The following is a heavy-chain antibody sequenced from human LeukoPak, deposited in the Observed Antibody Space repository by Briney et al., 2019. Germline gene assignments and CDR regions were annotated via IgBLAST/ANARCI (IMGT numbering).Heavy chain of an antibody. J-gene: IGHJ4*02. CDR1: GYSFTSYW. CDR3: ARQFGGLSVAAYFDY. V-gene: IGHV5-51*01. D-gene: IGHD3-16*01. Sequence: GESLKISCKGSGYSFTSYWIGWVRQMPGKGLEWMGIIYPGDSDTRYSPSFQGQVTISADKSISTAYLQWSSLKASDTAMYYCARQFGGLSVAAYFDYWGQGTLVTVSS. CDR2: IYPGDSDT.